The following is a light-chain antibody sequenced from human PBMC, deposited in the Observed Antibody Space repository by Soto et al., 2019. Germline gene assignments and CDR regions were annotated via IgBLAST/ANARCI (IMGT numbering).Light chain of an antibody. CDR1: QGISSY. CDR3: QQYENLPT. J-gene: IGKJ5*01. CDR2: DAS. V-gene: IGKV1-9*01. Sequence: QLTQSPSSXSASVGDRVTITCRASQGISSYLAWYQQKPGKAPKLLIYDASTLQSGVPSRFSGSGSGTDFTLTISSLQPEDFATYYCQQYENLPTFGQGTRRESK.